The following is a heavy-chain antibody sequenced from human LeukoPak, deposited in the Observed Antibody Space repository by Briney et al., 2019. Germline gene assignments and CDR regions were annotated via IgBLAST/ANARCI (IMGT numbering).Heavy chain of an antibody. CDR1: GFTFSDYN. Sequence: PGGSLRLSCAASGFTFSDYNMRWIRQAPGKGLEWVSSISRSGSTKYYADSVKGRFTISRDNAKNSLFLQMNSLRAEDTAVYYCARVLRYCSGGNCYSGGLGYMDVWGKGTTVTNSS. D-gene: IGHD2-15*01. J-gene: IGHJ6*03. CDR3: ARVLRYCSGGNCYSGGLGYMDV. CDR2: ISRSGSTK. V-gene: IGHV3-11*01.